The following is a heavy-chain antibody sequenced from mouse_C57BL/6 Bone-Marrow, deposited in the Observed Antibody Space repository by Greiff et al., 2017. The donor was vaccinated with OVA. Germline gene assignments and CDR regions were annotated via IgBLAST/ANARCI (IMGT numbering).Heavy chain of an antibody. V-gene: IGHV5-9-1*02. CDR1: GFTFSSYA. Sequence: DVHLVESGEGLVKPGGSLKLSCAASGFTFSSYAMSWVRQTPEKRLEWVAYISSGGDYIYYADTVKGRFTISRDNARNTLYLQMSSLKSEDTAMYYCTRDDYDGAGPYAMDYWGQGTSVTVSS. D-gene: IGHD2-4*01. CDR2: ISSGGDYI. J-gene: IGHJ4*01. CDR3: TRDDYDGAGPYAMDY.